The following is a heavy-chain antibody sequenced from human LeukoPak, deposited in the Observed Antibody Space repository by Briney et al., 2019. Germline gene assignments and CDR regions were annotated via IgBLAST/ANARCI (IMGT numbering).Heavy chain of an antibody. CDR2: ILSGAYDT. D-gene: IGHD3-22*01. Sequence: GEALKISCYGSGYSFNTYWSCWVRQMPVKSLESMGIILSGAYDTTYSPSFQGQVNISADKSISAASLQWSTLKPSDAAMYYCARRYHDCGYSRQFDYWGQGTLVTVSS. V-gene: IGHV5-51*01. J-gene: IGHJ4*02. CDR3: ARRYHDCGYSRQFDY. CDR1: GYSFNTYW.